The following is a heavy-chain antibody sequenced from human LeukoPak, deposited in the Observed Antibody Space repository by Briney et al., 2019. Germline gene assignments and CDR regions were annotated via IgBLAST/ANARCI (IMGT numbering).Heavy chain of an antibody. CDR2: IRSKANSYAT. CDR1: GFTFSGSA. V-gene: IGHV3-73*01. J-gene: IGHJ4*02. CDR3: TTTPVGATTGIDY. D-gene: IGHD1-26*01. Sequence: PGGSLRLSCAASGFTFSGSAMHWVRQASGKGLEWVGRIRSKANSYATAYAASVKGRFTISRDDSKNTAYLQMNSLKTEDTAVYYCTTTPVGATTGIDYWGQGTLVTVSS.